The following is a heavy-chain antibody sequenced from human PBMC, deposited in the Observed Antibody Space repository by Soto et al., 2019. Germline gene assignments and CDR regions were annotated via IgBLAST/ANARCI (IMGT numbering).Heavy chain of an antibody. J-gene: IGHJ4*02. CDR3: AGTDDRLDY. Sequence: EVQLVESGGGLVKPGGSLRLSCAASGITFSNYYMNWIRQAPGKGLEWVSSISSSGSHVFYADSVRGRFTISRDNAKNSLYLQMNSLRAEDSAVYYCAGTDDRLDYWGQGTLVTVSS. CDR1: GITFSNYY. D-gene: IGHD1-1*01. V-gene: IGHV3-21*02. CDR2: ISSSGSHV.